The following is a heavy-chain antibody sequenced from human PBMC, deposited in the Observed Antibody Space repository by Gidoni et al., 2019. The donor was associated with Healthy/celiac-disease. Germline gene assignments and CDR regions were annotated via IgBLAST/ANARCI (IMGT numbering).Heavy chain of an antibody. CDR1: GFTFSSYA. V-gene: IGHV3-23*01. CDR2: ISGSGGST. D-gene: IGHD3-10*01. Sequence: EVQLLESGGGLVQPGGSLRRSCAASGFTFSSYAMSWVRQAPGKGLEWVSAISGSGGSTYYADSVKGRFTISRDNSKNTLYLQMNSLRAEDTSVYYCAKASGSGPPAFDIWGQGTMVTVSS. CDR3: AKASGSGPPAFDI. J-gene: IGHJ3*02.